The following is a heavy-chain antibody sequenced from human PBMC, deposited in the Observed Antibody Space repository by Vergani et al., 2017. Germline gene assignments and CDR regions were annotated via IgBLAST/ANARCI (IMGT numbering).Heavy chain of an antibody. J-gene: IGHJ5*02. CDR2: TRPHEDGA. D-gene: IGHD1-7*01. Sequence: VEVVESGGGLVQPGGSLRLSCAASGFRFSNYWMHWLRQAPGRGLESVTFTRPHEDGAFYSASVRGRFTVSRDNSKNTLYLEMNRLNVDDTAIYYCGKTQGTVVGTWWFDPWGQGTPVTVSS. CDR1: GFRFSNYW. V-gene: IGHV3-30*02. CDR3: GKTQGTVVGTWWFDP.